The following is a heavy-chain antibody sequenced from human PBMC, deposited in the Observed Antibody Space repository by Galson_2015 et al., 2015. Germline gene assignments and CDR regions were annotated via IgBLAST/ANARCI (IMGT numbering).Heavy chain of an antibody. CDR3: ARGYYSSGWYGLGY. CDR2: ISSSSSTI. J-gene: IGHJ4*02. D-gene: IGHD6-19*01. Sequence: SLRPSCAASGFTFSRYSMNWVRQAPGKGLEWVSYISSSSSTIYYADSVKGRFTISRDNPKNSLYLQMNSLRDEDTAVYYCARGYYSSGWYGLGYWGQGTLVTVSS. CDR1: GFTFSRYS. V-gene: IGHV3-48*02.